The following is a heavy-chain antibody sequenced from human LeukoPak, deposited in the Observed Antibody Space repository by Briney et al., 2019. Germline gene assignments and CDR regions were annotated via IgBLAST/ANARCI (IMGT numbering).Heavy chain of an antibody. V-gene: IGHV3-74*03. CDR3: AKDGWVTKILYYMDV. Sequence: GGSLRLSCAVSGFTLSNYWMHWVRQAPGEGLVWVSHMKGDGSDIKYSDSVKGRFTISTDNAKNTLYLQMHSLRAEDTAVYYCAKDGWVTKILYYMDVWGKGTTVTISS. J-gene: IGHJ6*03. CDR1: GFTLSNYW. CDR2: MKGDGSDI. D-gene: IGHD2-15*01.